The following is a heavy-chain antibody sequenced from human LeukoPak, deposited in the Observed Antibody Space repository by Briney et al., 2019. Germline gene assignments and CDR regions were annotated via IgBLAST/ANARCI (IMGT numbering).Heavy chain of an antibody. CDR2: IYYSGST. D-gene: IGHD6-19*01. CDR1: GGSISSSY. CDR3: ERDGEGAVAGTRREGYWYFDL. V-gene: IGHV4-59*01. J-gene: IGHJ2*01. Sequence: SETLSLTCTVSGGSISSSYSSWIRQPPGKGLEWIGYIYYSGSTNYNPSVKSRVTIPVDTSKNQFSLKLSSVTAADTAVYYCERDGEGAVAGTRREGYWYFDLWGRGTLVTVSS.